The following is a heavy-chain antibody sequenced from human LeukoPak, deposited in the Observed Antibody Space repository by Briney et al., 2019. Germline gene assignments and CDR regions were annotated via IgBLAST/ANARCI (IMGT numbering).Heavy chain of an antibody. Sequence: GGALEISFKGFGCRFTSYWIGWGRPMPGKGVERGGIIYRGGGDTRYSTSFEGQVTISADKSISTAYLQWSSLKASDTAMYYCARRGDYDSSGYYHYWGQGTLVTVSS. CDR3: ARRGDYDSSGYYHY. J-gene: IGHJ4*02. V-gene: IGHV5-51*01. CDR2: IYRGGGDT. D-gene: IGHD3-22*01. CDR1: GCRFTSYW.